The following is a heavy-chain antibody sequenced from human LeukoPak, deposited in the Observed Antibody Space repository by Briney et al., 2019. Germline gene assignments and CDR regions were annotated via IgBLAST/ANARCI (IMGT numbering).Heavy chain of an antibody. D-gene: IGHD2-15*01. J-gene: IGHJ4*02. CDR3: ARLYCSSGSCYGKHYIAY. Sequence: GGSLRLSCAASGFTFSSYAMSWVRQAPGKGLEWVSSITGDSIWIYYADSVKGRFTISRDNTKNSLSLQMNSLRAEDTAVYYCARLYCSSGSCYGKHYIAYWGQGALVTVSS. V-gene: IGHV3-21*01. CDR2: ITGDSIWI. CDR1: GFTFSSYA.